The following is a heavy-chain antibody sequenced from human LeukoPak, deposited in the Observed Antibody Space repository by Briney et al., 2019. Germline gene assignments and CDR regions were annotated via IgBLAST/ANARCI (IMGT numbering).Heavy chain of an antibody. J-gene: IGHJ4*02. CDR1: GFTFSSYE. Sequence: PGGSLRLSCAASGFTFSSYEMNWVRQAPGKGLEWVSAISGSGGDTFYTDSVKGRFTISRDNSKNTLYLQMNGLRAEDTAVYYCARRSGIAVAGAFDYWGQGTLVTVSS. CDR3: ARRSGIAVAGAFDY. D-gene: IGHD6-19*01. CDR2: ISGSGGDT. V-gene: IGHV3-23*01.